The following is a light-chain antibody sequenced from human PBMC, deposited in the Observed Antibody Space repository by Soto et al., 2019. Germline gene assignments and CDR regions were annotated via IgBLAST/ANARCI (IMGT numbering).Light chain of an antibody. Sequence: DIQRTQSPSFLSASVGDKVTITCRATESVSKWLAWYQEKPGNPPRPLIYDASTLESGVPSRFSGSGSGTEFTLTISSLQADDFAIYYCQQYNSYSWTFGQGTKVDIK. V-gene: IGKV1-5*01. CDR1: ESVSKW. CDR2: DAS. CDR3: QQYNSYSWT. J-gene: IGKJ1*01.